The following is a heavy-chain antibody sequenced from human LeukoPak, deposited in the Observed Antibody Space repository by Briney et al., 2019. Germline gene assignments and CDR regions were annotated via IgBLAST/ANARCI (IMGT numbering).Heavy chain of an antibody. CDR2: IKEDGTET. D-gene: IGHD5-24*01. J-gene: IGHJ4*02. CDR3: AKEGRSLQTY. V-gene: IGHV3-7*03. CDR1: GFMFSGNW. Sequence: GGSLRLSCAASGFMFSGNWMSWVRLAPGKGLEWVANIKEDGTETYYVDSVKGRFTISRDNAKNSLYLQMNSLRVEDTAVYYCAKEGRSLQTYWGQGTLVTVS.